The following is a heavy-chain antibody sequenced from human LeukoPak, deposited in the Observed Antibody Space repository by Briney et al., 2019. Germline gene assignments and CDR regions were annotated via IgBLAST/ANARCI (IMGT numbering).Heavy chain of an antibody. V-gene: IGHV4-61*02. J-gene: IGHJ5*02. CDR3: ARDSDRFDP. CDR1: GGSISSGSYY. CDR2: IYTSGST. Sequence: SETLSLTCTVSGGSISSGSYYWSWIRQPAGKGLEWIGRIYTSGSTNYNPSLKSRLTISVDTSKNQFSLNLSSVTAADTAVYYCARDSDRFDPWGQGTLVTVSS.